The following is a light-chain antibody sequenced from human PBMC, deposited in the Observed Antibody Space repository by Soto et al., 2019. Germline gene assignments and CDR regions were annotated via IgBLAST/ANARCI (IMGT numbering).Light chain of an antibody. CDR3: QHRSNWPMYT. Sequence: EIVLTQSTATLSLSPGERATLSCRASHSVSRSLAWYQQKPGQAPRLLIYDIFNRATDIPARFSGSGSGTDFTLTINSLEPEDFAVYYCQHRSNWPMYTFGQGTKLEIK. CDR1: HSVSRS. J-gene: IGKJ2*01. CDR2: DIF. V-gene: IGKV3-11*01.